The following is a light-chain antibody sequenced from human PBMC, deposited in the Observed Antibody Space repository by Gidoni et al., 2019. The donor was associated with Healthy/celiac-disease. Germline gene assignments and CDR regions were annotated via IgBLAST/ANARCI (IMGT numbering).Light chain of an antibody. CDR2: DAS. CDR3: QQYDNLPS. J-gene: IGKJ4*01. CDR1: QDISNY. Sequence: DIQMTQSPSSLSASVGDRVTITCQASQDISNYFNWYQQKPGKAPKLLIYDASNLETGVPSRFSGSGSGTDFTFTISSLQPEDIATDYCQQYDNLPSFGGGTKVEIK. V-gene: IGKV1-33*01.